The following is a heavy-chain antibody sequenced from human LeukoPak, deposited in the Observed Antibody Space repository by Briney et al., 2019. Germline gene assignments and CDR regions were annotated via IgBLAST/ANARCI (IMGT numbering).Heavy chain of an antibody. V-gene: IGHV1-8*01. Sequence: ASVKVSCKASGYTFTSYDFNWVRQATGQRPEWMGWMSPNSGDTGYAQKFQDRVTMTRNTSISTAYMELSSLRSDDTAVYYCARGPRLDSSGWYYGAFDIWGQGTMVTVSS. CDR2: MSPNSGDT. CDR3: ARGPRLDSSGWYYGAFDI. D-gene: IGHD6-19*01. J-gene: IGHJ3*02. CDR1: GYTFTSYD.